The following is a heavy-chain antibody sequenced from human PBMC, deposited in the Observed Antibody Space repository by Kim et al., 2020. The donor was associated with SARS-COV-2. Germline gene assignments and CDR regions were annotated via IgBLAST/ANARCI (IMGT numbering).Heavy chain of an antibody. D-gene: IGHD6-19*01. Sequence: ADSVKGRFPIARDNAKNPLYLQMNSLRAEDTALYYCAKSDGSGWYYFGYWGQGTLVTVSS. J-gene: IGHJ4*02. CDR3: AKSDGSGWYYFGY. V-gene: IGHV3-9*01.